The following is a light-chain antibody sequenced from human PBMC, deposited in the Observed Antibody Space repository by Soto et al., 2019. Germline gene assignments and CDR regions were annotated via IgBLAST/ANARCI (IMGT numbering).Light chain of an antibody. J-gene: IGKJ1*01. CDR3: QQYDGSPPRT. CDR2: GAS. CDR1: QSVSSSY. Sequence: EIVLTQSPGTLSLSPGERASLSCRASQSVSSSYLAWYQQKPGQAPRLLIYGASSRATGIPDRFSGSGSGTEFTLTISRLELEDFAVYYCQQYDGSPPRTFGQGTKVEIK. V-gene: IGKV3-20*01.